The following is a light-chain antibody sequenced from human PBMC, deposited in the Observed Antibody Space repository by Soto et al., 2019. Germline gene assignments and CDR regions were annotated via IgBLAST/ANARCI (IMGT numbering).Light chain of an antibody. V-gene: IGLV3-25*03. CDR2: RYS. CDR3: QSADNSATVV. Sequence: SYELTQPPSVSVSPGQTARITCFGDALPKQYAYWYQQKPGQAPVLLIYRYSERPSGIPDRFSGSSSGTTVTLTISGVQAEDEADYFCQSADNSATVVFGGGTQLTVL. CDR1: ALPKQY. J-gene: IGLJ2*01.